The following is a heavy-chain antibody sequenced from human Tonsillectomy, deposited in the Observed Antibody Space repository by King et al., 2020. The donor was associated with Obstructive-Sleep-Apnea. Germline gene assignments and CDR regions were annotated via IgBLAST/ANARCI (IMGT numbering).Heavy chain of an antibody. CDR3: ARQGYCSSTSCYDYFDY. CDR1: GYRLTSYW. Sequence: QLVQSGAEVKKHGEPLRISCKGSGYRLTSYWISWVRQMPGKGLEWMGRIDPRDSYTNYSPSFQGHVTISADKSISTAYLQWSSLEASDTAMYYCARQGYCSSTSCYDYFDYWGQGTLVTVSS. J-gene: IGHJ4*02. V-gene: IGHV5-10-1*03. D-gene: IGHD2-2*01. CDR2: IDPRDSYT.